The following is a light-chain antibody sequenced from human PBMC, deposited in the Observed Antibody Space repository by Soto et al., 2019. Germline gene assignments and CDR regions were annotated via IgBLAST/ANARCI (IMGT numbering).Light chain of an antibody. CDR1: QSVSNNY. V-gene: IGKV3-20*01. CDR2: GAS. J-gene: IGKJ1*01. CDR3: QQYGSSGT. Sequence: LTISVGTLSLSKRKRAIVSCRASQSVSNNYLAWYQQKPGQAPRLLIYGASNRATGIPDRFSGSGSGTDFTLTISRLEPEDFAVYYCQQYGSSGTLGQGTKV.